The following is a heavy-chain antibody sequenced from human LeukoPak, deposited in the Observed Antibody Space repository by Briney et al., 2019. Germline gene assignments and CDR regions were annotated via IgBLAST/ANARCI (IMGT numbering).Heavy chain of an antibody. CDR3: ARFAAGGSYYYYMDV. Sequence: GGSLRLSCAASGFTFSSYTMNWVRQPPGKGLEWVSNIGTSSTTIYYADSVKGRFTISRGNAKNSLYLQMNSLRADDTAVYYCARFAAGGSYYYYMDVWGKGTTVTVSS. J-gene: IGHJ6*03. CDR2: IGTSSTTI. CDR1: GFTFSSYT. D-gene: IGHD6-25*01. V-gene: IGHV3-48*01.